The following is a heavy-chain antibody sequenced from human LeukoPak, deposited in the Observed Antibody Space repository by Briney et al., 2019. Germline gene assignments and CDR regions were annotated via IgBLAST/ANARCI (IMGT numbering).Heavy chain of an antibody. J-gene: IGHJ4*02. CDR1: GGSISSYY. CDR3: ARGNYYDSSGYYYGGTYFDY. V-gene: IGHV4-59*01. CDR2: IYYGGST. Sequence: SETLSLTCTVSGGSISSYYWSWIRQAPGKGLEWMGDIYYGGSTNYNPSLKSRVTISVDASKNQFSLKLSSVTAADTAVYYCARGNYYDSSGYYYGGTYFDYWSQGTLVTVSS. D-gene: IGHD3-22*01.